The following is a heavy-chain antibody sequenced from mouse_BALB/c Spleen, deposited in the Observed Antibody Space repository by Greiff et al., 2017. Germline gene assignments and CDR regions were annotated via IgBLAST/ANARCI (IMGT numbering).Heavy chain of an antibody. CDR3: ARSGHYYGSFFDY. CDR2: IYPGDGDT. Sequence: QVQLQQSGAELARPGASVKLSCKASGYTFTSYWMQWVKQRPGQGLEWIGAIYPGDGDTRYTQKFKGKATLTADKSSSTAYMQLSSLASEDSAVYYCARSGHYYGSFFDYWGQGTTLTVSS. J-gene: IGHJ2*01. CDR1: GYTFTSYW. V-gene: IGHV1-87*01. D-gene: IGHD1-1*01.